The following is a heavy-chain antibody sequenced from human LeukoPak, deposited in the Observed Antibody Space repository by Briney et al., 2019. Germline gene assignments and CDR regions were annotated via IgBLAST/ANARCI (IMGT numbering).Heavy chain of an antibody. CDR2: IYSGGST. J-gene: IGHJ6*02. Sequence: GGSLRLSCAASGFTVSSNYMSWVRQAPGKGLEWVSVIYSGGSTYYADSVKGRFTISRHNSKNTLYLQMNSLRAEDTTVYYCARDRRSGAARYYYYYGMDVWGQGTTVTVSS. CDR1: GFTVSSNY. CDR3: ARDRRSGAARYYYYYGMDV. D-gene: IGHD6-13*01. V-gene: IGHV3-53*04.